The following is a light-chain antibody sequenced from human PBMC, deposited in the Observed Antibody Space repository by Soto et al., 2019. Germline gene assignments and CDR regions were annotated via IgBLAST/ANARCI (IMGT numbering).Light chain of an antibody. CDR1: QSITTY. V-gene: IGKV1-39*01. CDR3: QQTHSTLWT. J-gene: IGKJ1*01. Sequence: DIQMTQSPSSLSVSVGDRVTITCRASQSITTYLNWYQQKPGKAPKLLIYGASSLQSGVPSRFGGSGSGTDFTLTISSLQPEDFATYYCQQTHSTLWTFGQGTKVEIK. CDR2: GAS.